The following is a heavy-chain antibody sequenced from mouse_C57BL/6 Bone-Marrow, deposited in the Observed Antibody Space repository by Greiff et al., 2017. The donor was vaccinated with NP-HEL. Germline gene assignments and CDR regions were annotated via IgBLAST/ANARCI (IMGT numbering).Heavy chain of an antibody. J-gene: IGHJ2*01. V-gene: IGHV1-64*01. CDR3: ARTLLLRYLYFDY. D-gene: IGHD1-1*01. Sequence: QVQLQQPGAELVKPGASVKLSCKASGYTFTSYWMHWVKQRPGQGLEWIGMIHPNSGSTNYNEKFKSKATLTVDKSSSTAYMQLSSLTSEDSAVYDCARTLLLRYLYFDYWGQGTTLTVSS. CDR1: GYTFTSYW. CDR2: IHPNSGST.